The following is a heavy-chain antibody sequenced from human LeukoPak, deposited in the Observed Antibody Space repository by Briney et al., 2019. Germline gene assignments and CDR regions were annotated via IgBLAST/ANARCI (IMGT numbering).Heavy chain of an antibody. CDR3: AKDLRGSGTTTDY. Sequence: GGSLRLSCAGSGFTFSTYAMHWVRQAPGKGLEWVALFSYDGSTQRYADSVKGRFTISRDNSKNTLYLQMNSLRAEDTAVYYCAKDLRGSGTTTDYWGQGTLVTVSS. J-gene: IGHJ4*02. V-gene: IGHV3-30-3*01. CDR1: GFTFSTYA. CDR2: FSYDGSTQ. D-gene: IGHD1-26*01.